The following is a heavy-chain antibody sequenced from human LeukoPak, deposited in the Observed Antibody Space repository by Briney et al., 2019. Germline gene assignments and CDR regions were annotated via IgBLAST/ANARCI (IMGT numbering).Heavy chain of an antibody. J-gene: IGHJ4*02. CDR3: AKATLGSCSGVRCYPFDC. V-gene: IGHV3-23*01. CDR2: ITGSGSDT. D-gene: IGHD2-15*01. CDR1: GFTFSHFA. Sequence: PGGSLRLSCAASGFTFSHFAMNWVRQAPGKELEWVSSITGSGSDTYYADSVKGRFTISRDNSKNTLYLQMNSLRGEDTAVYYCAKATLGSCSGVRCYPFDCWGQGTLVTVSS.